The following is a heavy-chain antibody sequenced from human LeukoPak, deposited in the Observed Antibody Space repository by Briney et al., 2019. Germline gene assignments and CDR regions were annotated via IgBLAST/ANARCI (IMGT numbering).Heavy chain of an antibody. D-gene: IGHD2-2*02. CDR2: IYYSGST. CDR1: GGSISSYY. Sequence: SETLSLTCTVSGGSISSYYWSWIRQPPGKGLEWIGYIYYSGSTNYNPSLKSRVTISVDTSKNQFSLKLSSVAAADTAVYYCARGWPYCSSTSCYTDYWGQGTLVTVSS. CDR3: ARGWPYCSSTSCYTDY. J-gene: IGHJ4*02. V-gene: IGHV4-59*01.